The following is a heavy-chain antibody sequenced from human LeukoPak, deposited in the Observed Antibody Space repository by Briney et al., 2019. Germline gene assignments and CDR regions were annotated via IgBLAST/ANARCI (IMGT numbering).Heavy chain of an antibody. Sequence: GGSLRLSCAASGFTFSSYAMSWVRQAPGKGLEWVSAISGSGGSTYYADSVKGRFIISRDNSKNILYLQMNSLRAEDTAIYYCAKCSASYSNDAFDVWGRGTMVTVSS. D-gene: IGHD3-10*01. V-gene: IGHV3-23*01. CDR2: ISGSGGST. CDR1: GFTFSSYA. J-gene: IGHJ3*01. CDR3: AKCSASYSNDAFDV.